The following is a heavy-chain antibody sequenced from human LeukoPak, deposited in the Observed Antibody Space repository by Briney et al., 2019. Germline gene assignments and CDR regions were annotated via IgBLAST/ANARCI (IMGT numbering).Heavy chain of an antibody. CDR3: ARGTIYYYGSGSYYKRYNWFDP. CDR1: GYTFTSYG. CDR2: ISAYNGNT. Sequence: ASVKVSCKASGYTFTSYGISWVRQAPGQGLEWMGWISAYNGNTNYAQKLQGRVTMTTDTSTSTAYMELRSLRSDDTAVYYCARGTIYYYGSGSYYKRYNWFDPRGQGTLVTVSS. V-gene: IGHV1-18*04. D-gene: IGHD3-10*01. J-gene: IGHJ5*02.